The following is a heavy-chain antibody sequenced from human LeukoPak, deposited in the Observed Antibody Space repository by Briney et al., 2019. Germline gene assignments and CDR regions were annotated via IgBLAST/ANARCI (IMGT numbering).Heavy chain of an antibody. D-gene: IGHD5-18*01. CDR3: ARGGYNYGYIY. Sequence: ETLSLTCAVYGGSFSGYYWSWIRQPPGKGLEWIGSIYHSGSTYYNPSLKSRLTISLDTSKNQFSLKLNSMTAADTAVYYCARGGYNYGYIYWGQGTLVTVSS. J-gene: IGHJ4*02. CDR2: IYHSGST. CDR1: GGSFSGYY. V-gene: IGHV4-34*01.